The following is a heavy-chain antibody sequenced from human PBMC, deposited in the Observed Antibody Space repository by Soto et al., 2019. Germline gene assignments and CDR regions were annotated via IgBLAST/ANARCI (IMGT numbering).Heavy chain of an antibody. CDR3: ARDLGNDSSGYYSTPNWFDP. CDR2: IYYSGST. D-gene: IGHD3-22*01. V-gene: IGHV4-30-4*01. CDR1: GGSISSGDYY. Sequence: SETLSLTCTVSGGSISSGDYYWSWIRQPPGKGLEWIGYIYYSGSTYYNPSLKSRVTISVDTSKNQSSLKLSSVTAADTAVYYCARDLGNDSSGYYSTPNWFDPWGQGTLVTVSS. J-gene: IGHJ5*02.